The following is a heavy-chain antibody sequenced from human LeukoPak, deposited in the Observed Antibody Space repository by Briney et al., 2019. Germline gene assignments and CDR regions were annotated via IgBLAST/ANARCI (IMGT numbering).Heavy chain of an antibody. CDR1: GGSISSSSYY. V-gene: IGHV4-39*07. J-gene: IGHJ3*02. CDR3: VPVLRYFVGNAFDI. Sequence: SETLSLTCTVSGGSISSSSYYWGWIRQPPGNGLEWIGSIYYSGSTYYNPSLKSRVTISVDTSKNQFSLKLSSVTAADTAVYYCVPVLRYFVGNAFDIWGQGTMVTVSS. D-gene: IGHD3-9*01. CDR2: IYYSGST.